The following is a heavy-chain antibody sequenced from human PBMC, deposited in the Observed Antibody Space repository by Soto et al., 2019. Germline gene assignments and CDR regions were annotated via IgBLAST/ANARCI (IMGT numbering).Heavy chain of an antibody. CDR1: GGSISSGGYY. CDR2: IYYSGST. V-gene: IGHV4-31*03. CDR3: ARGKMVYAIQGLYWYFDL. J-gene: IGHJ2*01. D-gene: IGHD2-8*01. Sequence: QVQLQESGPGLVKPSQTLSLTCTVSGGSISSGGYYWSWIRQHPGKGLEWIGYIYYSGSTYYNPSLKSRVTISVDTSKNQCSLKLSSVTAADTAVYYCARGKMVYAIQGLYWYFDLWGRGTLVTVSS.